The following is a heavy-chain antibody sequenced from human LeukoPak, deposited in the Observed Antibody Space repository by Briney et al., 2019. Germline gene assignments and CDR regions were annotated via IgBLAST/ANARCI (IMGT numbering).Heavy chain of an antibody. D-gene: IGHD4-11*01. CDR1: GFTFSSYA. J-gene: IGHJ4*02. Sequence: SGGSLRLSCAASGFTFSSYAMSWVRQAPGKGLEWVAVISYDGSNKYYADSVKGRFTISRDNSKNTLYLQMNSLRAEDTAVYYCARTSTYSNRDAEFDYWGQGTLVTVSS. V-gene: IGHV3-30-3*01. CDR2: ISYDGSNK. CDR3: ARTSTYSNRDAEFDY.